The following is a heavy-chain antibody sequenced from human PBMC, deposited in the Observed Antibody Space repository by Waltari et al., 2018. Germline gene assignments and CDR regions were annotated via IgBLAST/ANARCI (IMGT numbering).Heavy chain of an antibody. CDR2: IAYDGGNK. J-gene: IGHJ3*02. CDR3: AKGEWFAFDI. CDR1: GFSFRNSA. Sequence: QAQLVASGGVVVQPGRSLGLCCAAYGFSFRNSAMHWVRQAPGKGLEWVAVIAYDGGNKYYEDSVKGRFTISRDNSRDTVFLQMSSVRPEDTAVYYCAKGEWFAFDIWGQGTLVTVSS. V-gene: IGHV3-30*18. D-gene: IGHD2-8*01.